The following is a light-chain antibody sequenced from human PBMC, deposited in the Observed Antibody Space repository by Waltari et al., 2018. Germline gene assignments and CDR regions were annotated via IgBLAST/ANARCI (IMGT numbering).Light chain of an antibody. CDR1: CNNVGGYTL. CDR3: CSYSTGGSWM. J-gene: IGLJ3*02. Sequence: QSALTQPVSVSGSPGYSVTSSCPRTCNNVGGYTLVSWFQHHPDQAPTLLIFYVSKRPSGVSNRFSGSKSGNTASLTISGLQTEDEADYYCCSYSTGGSWMFGGGTKLIVL. V-gene: IGLV2-23*02. CDR2: YVS.